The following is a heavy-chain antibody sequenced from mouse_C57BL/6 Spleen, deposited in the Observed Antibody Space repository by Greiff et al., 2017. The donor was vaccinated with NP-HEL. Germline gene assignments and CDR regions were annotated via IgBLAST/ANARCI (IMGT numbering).Heavy chain of an antibody. CDR1: GYTFTSYW. Sequence: QVQLQQPGAELVKPGASVKMSCKASGYTFTSYWITWVKQRPGQGLEWIGDIYPGSGSTNYNEKFKSKATLTVDTPSSTAYMQLSSLTSEDSAVYYCARSDYDYFDYWGQGTTLTVSS. J-gene: IGHJ2*01. V-gene: IGHV1-55*01. CDR2: IYPGSGST. CDR3: ARSDYDYFDY. D-gene: IGHD2-4*01.